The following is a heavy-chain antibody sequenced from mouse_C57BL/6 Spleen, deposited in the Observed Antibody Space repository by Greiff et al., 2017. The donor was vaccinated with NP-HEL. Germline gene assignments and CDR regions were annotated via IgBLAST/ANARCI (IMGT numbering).Heavy chain of an antibody. J-gene: IGHJ1*03. V-gene: IGHV1-64*01. D-gene: IGHD1-1*01. CDR1: GYTFTNYW. CDR2: IHPNSGST. Sequence: QVQLQQPGAELVKPGASVKLSCKASGYTFTNYWMHWVKQRPGQGLEWIGMIHPNSGSTNYNEKFKSKATLTVDKSSSTAYMQLSSLTSEDSAVYYCAILYYGSPYWYFDVWGTGTTVTVSS. CDR3: AILYYGSPYWYFDV.